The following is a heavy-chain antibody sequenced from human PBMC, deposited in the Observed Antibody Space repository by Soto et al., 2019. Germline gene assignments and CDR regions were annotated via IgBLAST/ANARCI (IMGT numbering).Heavy chain of an antibody. CDR2: IRKKANSYTT. V-gene: IGHV3-72*01. Sequence: GGSLRLSCAASGFIFSDHYMDWVRQAPGKGLEWVGRIRKKANSYTTQYAASVEGRFSISRDDSKNILDVQMNSLKIEYTAVYFCARVQNSPGYNYFAMDVWGQGTTVTVSS. CDR1: GFIFSDHY. CDR3: ARVQNSPGYNYFAMDV. J-gene: IGHJ6*02.